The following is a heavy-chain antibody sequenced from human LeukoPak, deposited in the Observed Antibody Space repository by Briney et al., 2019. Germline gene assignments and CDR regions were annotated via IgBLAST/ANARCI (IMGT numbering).Heavy chain of an antibody. D-gene: IGHD2-21*02. Sequence: GGSLRLSCAASGFRFSSYAMSWVRQAPGKGLEWVSVIYSGGSTYYADSVKGRFTISRDNSKNTLYLQMNSLRAEDTAVYYCARVPWGDFYFDYWGQGTLVTVSS. V-gene: IGHV3-53*01. CDR3: ARVPWGDFYFDY. J-gene: IGHJ4*02. CDR1: GFRFSSYA. CDR2: IYSGGST.